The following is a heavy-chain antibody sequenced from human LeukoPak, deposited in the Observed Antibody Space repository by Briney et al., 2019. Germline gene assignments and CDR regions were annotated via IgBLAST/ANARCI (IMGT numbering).Heavy chain of an antibody. V-gene: IGHV3-15*01. J-gene: IGHJ4*02. Sequence: PGGSLRLSCAASGFTFSNAWMSWVRQAPGKGLEWVGRIKSKTDGGTTDYAAPVKGRFTISRDDSKNTLYLQMNSPKTEDTAVYYCTTDRGDCSGGSCYEVIDYWGQGTLVTVSS. CDR1: GFTFSNAW. CDR2: IKSKTDGGTT. CDR3: TTDRGDCSGGSCYEVIDY. D-gene: IGHD2-15*01.